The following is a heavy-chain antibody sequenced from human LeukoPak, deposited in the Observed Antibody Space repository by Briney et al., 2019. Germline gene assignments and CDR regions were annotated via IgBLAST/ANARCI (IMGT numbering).Heavy chain of an antibody. J-gene: IGHJ4*02. CDR2: ISTSSYYI. D-gene: IGHD1-26*01. V-gene: IGHV3-21*01. CDR1: GFTLRSYG. CDR3: ARDASGSSTGLIDS. Sequence: GGSLRLSCAASGFTLRSYGMNWVGQAPGKGLKWVSYISTSSYYIYYADSVKGRFTISRDDAKNSLYLQMHSLRTEDTAVYYCARDASGSSTGLIDSWGQGTLVTVSS.